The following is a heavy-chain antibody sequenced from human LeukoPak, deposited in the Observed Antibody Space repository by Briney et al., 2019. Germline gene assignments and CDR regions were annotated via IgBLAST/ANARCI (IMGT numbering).Heavy chain of an antibody. V-gene: IGHV1-8*01. CDR2: MNPNSGNP. Sequence: ASVKVSCKASGYTFTSYDINWVRQATGQGLEWMGWMNPNSGNPGYAQRFQGRVTMTRNTSISTAYMELSSLRSEDTAVYYCARGQYSSSWYHWFDPWGQGTLVTVSS. CDR3: ARGQYSSSWYHWFDP. J-gene: IGHJ5*02. CDR1: GYTFTSYD. D-gene: IGHD6-13*01.